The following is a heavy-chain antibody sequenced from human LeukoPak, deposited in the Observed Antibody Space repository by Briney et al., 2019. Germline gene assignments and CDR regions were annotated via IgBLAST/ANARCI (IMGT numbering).Heavy chain of an antibody. V-gene: IGHV3-21*01. CDR1: GFTFSSYS. Sequence: GGSLRLSCAASGFTFSSYSMNWVRQAPGKGLEWVSSISSSSSYIYYADSVKGRFTISRDNAKNSLYLQMNSLRAEDTAVYYCAGLSLNYGGHDLDYWGQGTLVTVSS. D-gene: IGHD4-23*01. J-gene: IGHJ4*02. CDR2: ISSSSSYI. CDR3: AGLSLNYGGHDLDY.